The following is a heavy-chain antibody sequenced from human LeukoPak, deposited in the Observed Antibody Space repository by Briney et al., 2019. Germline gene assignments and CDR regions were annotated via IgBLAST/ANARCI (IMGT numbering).Heavy chain of an antibody. CDR3: AREGCRSTSVGCAVDY. CDR2: INPNSGGT. D-gene: IGHD2-2*01. Sequence: ASVKVPCKASGYTFTGYYMHWVRQAPGQGLEWMGWINPNSGGTNYAQKFQGRVTMTRDTSISTAYMELSRLRSDDTAVYYCAREGCRSTSVGCAVDYWGQGTLVTVSS. V-gene: IGHV1-2*02. J-gene: IGHJ4*02. CDR1: GYTFTGYY.